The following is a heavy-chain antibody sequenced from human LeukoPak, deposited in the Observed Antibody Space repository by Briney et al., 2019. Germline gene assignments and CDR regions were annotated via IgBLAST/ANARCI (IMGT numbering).Heavy chain of an antibody. J-gene: IGHJ4*02. D-gene: IGHD3-10*01. CDR1: GGSISSYY. V-gene: IGHV4-59*01. Sequence: PSETLSLTCTVSGGSISSYYWSWIRQPPGKGLEWIGYIYYSGSTNYNPSLKSRVTISVDTSKNQFSLKLSSVTAADTVVYYCARVGTYGSGSYLSWLDYWGQGTLVTVSS. CDR2: IYYSGST. CDR3: ARVGTYGSGSYLSWLDY.